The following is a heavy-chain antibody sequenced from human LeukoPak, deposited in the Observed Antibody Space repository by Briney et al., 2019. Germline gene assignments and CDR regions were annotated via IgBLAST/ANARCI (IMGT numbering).Heavy chain of an antibody. CDR3: ARDPQGNYYYGMDV. J-gene: IGHJ6*02. CDR1: GFTFSSYN. CDR2: ISDYSSYI. D-gene: IGHD6-13*01. V-gene: IGHV3-21*01. Sequence: GGSLRLSCAAPGFTFSSYNMNWVRQAPGKGLEWVSSISDYSSYIYYADSVKGRFTISRDNAKNSLFLQMNSLRAEDTAVYYCARDPQGNYYYGMDVWGQGTTVTVSS.